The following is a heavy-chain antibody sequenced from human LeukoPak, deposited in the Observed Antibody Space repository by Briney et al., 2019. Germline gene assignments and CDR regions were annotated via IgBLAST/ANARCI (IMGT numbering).Heavy chain of an antibody. D-gene: IGHD3-9*01. V-gene: IGHV3-48*03. CDR2: ISSSGSTI. CDR1: GFTFSSYD. CDR3: ARDKKYYDILTGYNANYYFDY. Sequence: PGGSLRLSCAASGFTFSSYDMNWVRQAPGKGLEWVSYISSSGSTIYYADSVKGRFTISRDDAKNSLYLQMNSLRAEDTAVYYCARDKKYYDILTGYNANYYFDYWGQGTLVTVSS. J-gene: IGHJ4*02.